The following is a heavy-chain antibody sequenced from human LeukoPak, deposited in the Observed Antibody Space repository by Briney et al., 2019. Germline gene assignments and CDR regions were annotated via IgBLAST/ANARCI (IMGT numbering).Heavy chain of an antibody. J-gene: IGHJ4*02. CDR1: GFTFSSYA. CDR3: ARNSYLQSFDY. Sequence: PGGSLRLSCAASGFTFSSYAMHWVRQAPGKGLEWVAVISYDGSNKYYADSVKGRFTISRDNSKNTLYLQMNSLRDEDTAVYYCARNSYLQSFDYWGQGTLVTVSS. CDR2: ISYDGSNK. V-gene: IGHV3-30-3*01. D-gene: IGHD4-23*01.